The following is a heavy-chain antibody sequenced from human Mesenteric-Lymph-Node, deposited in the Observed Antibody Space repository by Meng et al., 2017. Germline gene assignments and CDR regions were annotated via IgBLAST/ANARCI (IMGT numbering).Heavy chain of an antibody. CDR2: ISYDGSNK. J-gene: IGHJ3*02. Sequence: GESLKISCAASGFTFSSYAMHWVRQAPGKGLEWVAVISYDGSNKYYANSVKGRFTISRDNSKNTLYLQMNSLRAEDTAVYYCARDPILGGTTHDAFDIWGQGTMVTVSS. V-gene: IGHV3-30*01. CDR1: GFTFSSYA. D-gene: IGHD1-1*01. CDR3: ARDPILGGTTHDAFDI.